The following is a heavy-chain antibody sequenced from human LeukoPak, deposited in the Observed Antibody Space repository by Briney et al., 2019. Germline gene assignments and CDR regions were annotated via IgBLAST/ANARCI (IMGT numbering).Heavy chain of an antibody. CDR1: GGSFSGYY. D-gene: IGHD1-26*01. Sequence: PSETLSLTCAVYGGSFSGYYWSWIRQPPGKGLEWIGEINHSGSTNYNPSLKSRVTISVDTSKNQFSLKLSSVTAADTAVYYCARGLYSGSYHAVLYYFDYWGQGTLVTVSS. J-gene: IGHJ4*02. V-gene: IGHV4-34*01. CDR2: INHSGST. CDR3: ARGLYSGSYHAVLYYFDY.